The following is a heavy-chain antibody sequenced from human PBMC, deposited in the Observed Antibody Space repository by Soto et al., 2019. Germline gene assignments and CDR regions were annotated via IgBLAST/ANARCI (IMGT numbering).Heavy chain of an antibody. Sequence: EVQLVESGGGLVQPGGSLRLSCAASGFTFSSYSMNWVRQAPGKGLEWVSYISSSSSTIYYADSVKGRFTISRDNAKNSLYLQMNSLRAEDTAVYYCARDRKDRIVVVPAAMYYYYYMDVWGKGTTVTVSS. J-gene: IGHJ6*03. CDR2: ISSSSSTI. CDR3: ARDRKDRIVVVPAAMYYYYYMDV. D-gene: IGHD2-2*01. CDR1: GFTFSSYS. V-gene: IGHV3-48*01.